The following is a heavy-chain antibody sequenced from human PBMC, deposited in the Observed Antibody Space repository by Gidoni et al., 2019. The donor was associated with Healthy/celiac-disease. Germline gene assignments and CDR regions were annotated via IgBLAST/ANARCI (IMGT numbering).Heavy chain of an antibody. V-gene: IGHV4-39*07. J-gene: IGHJ6*02. Sequence: QLQLQESGPGLVKPSETLSLTCTVSGGSISSSSYYWGWIRQPPGKGLEWIGSIYYSGSTYYNPSLKSRVTISVDTSKNQFSLKLSSVTAADTAVYYCARELSDIVVVVAATRGGGMDVWGQGTTVTVSS. CDR2: IYYSGST. D-gene: IGHD2-15*01. CDR3: ARELSDIVVVVAATRGGGMDV. CDR1: GGSISSSSYY.